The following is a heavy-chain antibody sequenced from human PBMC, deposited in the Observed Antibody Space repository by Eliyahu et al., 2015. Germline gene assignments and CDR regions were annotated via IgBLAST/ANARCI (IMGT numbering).Heavy chain of an antibody. CDR1: GGSISSSSYX. CDR3: ASGKTYYYDSSGYYYGY. V-gene: IGHV4-39*01. Sequence: QLQLQESGPGLVKPSETLSLTCTVSGGSISSSSYXWGWIRQPPGKGLEWIGSIYYSGSTYYNPSLKSRVTISVDTSKNQFSLKLSSVTAADTAVYYCASGKTYYYDSSGYYYGYWGQGTLVTVSS. D-gene: IGHD3-22*01. CDR2: IYYSGST. J-gene: IGHJ4*02.